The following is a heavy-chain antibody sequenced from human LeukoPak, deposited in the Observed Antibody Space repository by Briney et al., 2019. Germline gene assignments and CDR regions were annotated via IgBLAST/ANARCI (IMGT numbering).Heavy chain of an antibody. Sequence: GGSLRLSCAASGFTFSSYWMSWVRQAPGKGLEWVANINQDGGEKYYVDSVKGRFTISRDNAKSSLYLQMNSLRAEDTAVYFCARGDKFSGDYWGQGTLVTVSS. CDR2: INQDGGEK. J-gene: IGHJ4*02. V-gene: IGHV3-7*04. D-gene: IGHD2-15*01. CDR3: ARGDKFSGDY. CDR1: GFTFSSYW.